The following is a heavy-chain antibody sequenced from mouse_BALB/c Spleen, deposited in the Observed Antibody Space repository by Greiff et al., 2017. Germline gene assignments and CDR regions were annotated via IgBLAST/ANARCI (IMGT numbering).Heavy chain of an antibody. CDR3: ARDYYYDYDFAY. J-gene: IGHJ3*01. CDR1: GYSITSGYY. Sequence: EVKVEESGPGLVKPSQSLSLTCSVTGYSITSGYYWNWIRQFPGNKLEWMGYISYDGSNNYNPSLKNRISITRDTSKNQFFLKLNSVTTEDTATYYCARDYYYDYDFAYWGQGTLVTVSA. V-gene: IGHV3-6*02. D-gene: IGHD2-4*01. CDR2: ISYDGSN.